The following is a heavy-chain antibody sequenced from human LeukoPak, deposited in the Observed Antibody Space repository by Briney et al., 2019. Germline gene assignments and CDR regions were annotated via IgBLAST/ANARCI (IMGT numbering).Heavy chain of an antibody. J-gene: IGHJ4*02. CDR3: ARDLYPGY. CDR2: ISWNSGSI. D-gene: IGHD3-10*01. Sequence: GGSLRLSCAASGFTFDDYAMHWVRQAPGKGLEWVSGISWNSGSIGYADSVKGRFTISRDNAKNSLYLQMNSLRVEDTAVYYCARDLYPGYWGQGTLVIVSS. V-gene: IGHV3-9*01. CDR1: GFTFDDYA.